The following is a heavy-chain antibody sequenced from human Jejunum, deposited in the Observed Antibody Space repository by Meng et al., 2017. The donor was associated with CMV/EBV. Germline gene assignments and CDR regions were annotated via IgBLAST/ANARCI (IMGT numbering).Heavy chain of an antibody. CDR1: GDSFTYYY. J-gene: IGHJ4*02. CDR3: VRDRGGLGKYFDF. CDR2: VSYSGTT. V-gene: IGHV4-59*01. Sequence: TDSGDSFTYYYWSWIRQSPGKGLEWIGYVSYSGTTNYNPSLKSRVTISLDLSKSQFSLKLTSVSAADTAVYYCVRDRGGLGKYFDFWGQGSLVTVSS. D-gene: IGHD3-10*01.